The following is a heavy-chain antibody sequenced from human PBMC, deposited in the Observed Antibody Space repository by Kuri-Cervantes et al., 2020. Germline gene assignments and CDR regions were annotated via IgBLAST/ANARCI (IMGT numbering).Heavy chain of an antibody. CDR2: VSWNGSRT. V-gene: IGHV3-19*01. CDR3: VTDFDWLRQYYFDY. Sequence: GESLKISCAASGFTFDSYTMNWVRQAPGKGLEWVSGVSWNGSRTHYADSVKGRFIISRDNSRNFLYQQMNSLRPEDMAVYYCVTDFDWLRQYYFDYWGQGTLVTVSS. CDR1: GFTFDSYT. J-gene: IGHJ4*02. D-gene: IGHD3-9*01.